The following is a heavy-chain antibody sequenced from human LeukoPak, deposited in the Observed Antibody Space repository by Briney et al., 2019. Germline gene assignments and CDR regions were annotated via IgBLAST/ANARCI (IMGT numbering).Heavy chain of an antibody. CDR2: IYTSGST. J-gene: IGHJ6*03. V-gene: IGHV4-38-2*02. CDR3: ARVVGATRAHTSDYYYYMDV. D-gene: IGHD1-26*01. CDR1: GYSISSGYY. Sequence: SETLSLTCTVSGYSISSGYYWGWIRQPPGKGLEWIGRIYTSGSTNYNPSLKSRVTMSVDTSKNQFSLKLSSVTAADTAVYYCARVVGATRAHTSDYYYYMDVWGKGTTVTVSS.